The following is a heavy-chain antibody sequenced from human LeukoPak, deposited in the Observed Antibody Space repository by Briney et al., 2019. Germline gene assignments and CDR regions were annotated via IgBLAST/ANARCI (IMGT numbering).Heavy chain of an antibody. V-gene: IGHV4-34*01. CDR2: INHSGST. CDR3: ATINGYLIDY. CDR1: GGSFSGYY. D-gene: IGHD5-24*01. J-gene: IGHJ4*02. Sequence: SETLSLTCAVYGGSFSGYYWSWIRQPPGKGLEWIGEINHSGSTNYNPSLKSRVTISVDTSKNQFSLKLSSVTAADTAVYYCATINGYLIDYWAQGTLVTVSS.